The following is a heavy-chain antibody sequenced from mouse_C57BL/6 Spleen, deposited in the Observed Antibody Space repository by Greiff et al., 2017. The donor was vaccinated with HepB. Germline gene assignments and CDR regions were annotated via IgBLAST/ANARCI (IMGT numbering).Heavy chain of an antibody. CDR3: ARGVNDGYYWFAY. D-gene: IGHD2-3*01. CDR1: GYTFTSYT. CDR2: INPSSGYT. V-gene: IGHV1-4*01. Sequence: VQLQQSGAELARPGASVKMSCKASGYTFTSYTMHWVKQRPGQGLEWIGYINPSSGYTKYNQKFKDKATLTADKSSSTAYMQLSSLTSEDSAVYYCARGVNDGYYWFAYWGQGTLVTVSA. J-gene: IGHJ3*01.